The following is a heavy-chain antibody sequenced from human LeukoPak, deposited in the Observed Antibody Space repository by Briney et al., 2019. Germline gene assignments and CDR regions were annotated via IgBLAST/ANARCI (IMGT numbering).Heavy chain of an antibody. Sequence: AGGSLRLSCAASGFTFSDYYMSWIRQPPGKGLEWVSYISGSTTYTNYADSVRGRFTISRDNSKNSLYLQMNSLRAEDTAVYYCARDREVVAFDIWGHETIVSVSS. CDR3: ARDREVVAFDI. V-gene: IGHV3-11*05. CDR1: GFTFSDYY. D-gene: IGHD2-15*01. J-gene: IGHJ3*02. CDR2: ISGSTTYT.